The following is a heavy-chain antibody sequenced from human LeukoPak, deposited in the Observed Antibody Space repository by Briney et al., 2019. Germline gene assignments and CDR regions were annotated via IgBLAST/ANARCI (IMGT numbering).Heavy chain of an antibody. CDR3: AKDGYSNYPMDV. CDR1: GFTFDDYA. D-gene: IGHD4-4*01. Sequence: GGSLRLSCAASGFTFDDYAMPWVRQAPGKGLEWVSGISWNSGSIGYADSVKGRFTISRVNAKNSLYLQMNSLRAEDTALYYCAKDGYSNYPMDVWGQGTTVTVSS. CDR2: ISWNSGSI. J-gene: IGHJ6*02. V-gene: IGHV3-9*01.